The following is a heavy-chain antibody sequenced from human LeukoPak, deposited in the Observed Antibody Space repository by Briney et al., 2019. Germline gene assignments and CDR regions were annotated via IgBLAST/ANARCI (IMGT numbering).Heavy chain of an antibody. CDR2: IWYDGSNK. Sequence: GGSLRLSCAASGFTFSSYGMHWVRQAPGKGLEWVAVIWYDGSNKYYADSVKGRFNISRDNSKNTLYLQMNSLRAEDTAVYYCAKDPSGRWSGSYVDYWGQGTLVTVSS. V-gene: IGHV3-33*06. J-gene: IGHJ4*02. CDR1: GFTFSSYG. CDR3: AKDPSGRWSGSYVDY. D-gene: IGHD1-26*01.